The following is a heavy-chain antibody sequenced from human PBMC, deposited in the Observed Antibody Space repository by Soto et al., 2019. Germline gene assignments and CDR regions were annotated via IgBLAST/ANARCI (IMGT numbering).Heavy chain of an antibody. D-gene: IGHD6-6*01. CDR1: GGSISSGGYS. V-gene: IGHV4-30-2*01. Sequence: SETLSLTCAVSGGSISSGGYSWSWIRQPPGKGLEWIGYIYHSGSTYYNPSLKSRVTISVDRSKNQFSLKLSSVTAADTAVYYCARDLGGSSPSVEGWFDPWGQGTLVTVSS. J-gene: IGHJ5*02. CDR2: IYHSGST. CDR3: ARDLGGSSPSVEGWFDP.